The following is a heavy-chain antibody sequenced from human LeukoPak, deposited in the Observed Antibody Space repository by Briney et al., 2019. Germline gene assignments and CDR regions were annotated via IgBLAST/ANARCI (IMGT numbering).Heavy chain of an antibody. D-gene: IGHD6-6*01. J-gene: IGHJ6*03. CDR2: IYTSGST. Sequence: SETLSLTCTVSGGSISNYYWSWIRQPAGKGLEWIGRIYTSGSTNYNPSLKSRVTMSVDTSKNHFSLKLGYVTAADTAVYYCARDVRRSSSSSNSYYYYMDVWGKGTTVTVSS. CDR3: ARDVRRSSSSSNSYYYYMDV. V-gene: IGHV4-4*07. CDR1: GGSISNYY.